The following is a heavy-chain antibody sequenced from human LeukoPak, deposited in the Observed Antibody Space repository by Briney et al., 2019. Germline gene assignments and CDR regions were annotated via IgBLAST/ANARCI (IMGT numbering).Heavy chain of an antibody. CDR2: TYYRSKWGN. V-gene: IGHV6-1*01. J-gene: IGHJ3*01. D-gene: IGHD6-6*01. Sequence: SQPLSLTCAISGDSVSSYNATWNWTRQSPSRGLEWLGRTYYRSKWGNDYAVSVKSRITINPDTSKNQFSLHLNSVTPEDTAVYYCARVSSRAFDVWGQGTVVTVSP. CDR1: GDSVSSYNAT. CDR3: ARVSSRAFDV.